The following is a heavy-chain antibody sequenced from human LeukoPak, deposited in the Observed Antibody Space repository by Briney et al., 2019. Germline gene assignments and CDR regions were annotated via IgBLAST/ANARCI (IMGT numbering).Heavy chain of an antibody. J-gene: IGHJ6*04. CDR3: ARASPFYNYGMDA. Sequence: SETLSLTCAVYGGSFSGYYWSWIRQPPGKGLEWIGYIYYSGSTNYNPSLKSRVTISVDTSKNQFSLKLSSVTAADTAVYYCARASPFYNYGMDAGGKGTTVTVS. CDR2: IYYSGST. CDR1: GGSFSGYY. V-gene: IGHV4-59*01.